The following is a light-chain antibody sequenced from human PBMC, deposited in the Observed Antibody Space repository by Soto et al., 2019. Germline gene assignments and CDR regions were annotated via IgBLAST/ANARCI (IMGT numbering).Light chain of an antibody. V-gene: IGLV1-47*02. CDR3: AVWDDSLSGYV. J-gene: IGLJ1*01. Sequence: QLVLTQPPSASGTPGQRVTISCSGSKSNIGSNYLDWLQQLPGTAPKVVIYSDNRRPSGVPDRFSGSKSGTSASLAISGLRSEDEAEYYCAVWDDSLSGYVFGTGTKLTVL. CDR2: SDN. CDR1: KSNIGSNY.